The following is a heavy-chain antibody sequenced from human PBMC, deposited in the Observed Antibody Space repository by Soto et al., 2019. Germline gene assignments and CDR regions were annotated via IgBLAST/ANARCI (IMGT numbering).Heavy chain of an antibody. CDR1: GFTFSSYG. CDR3: ASSAATVISAFDY. V-gene: IGHV3-30*03. Sequence: QVQLVESGGGVVQPGRSLRLSCAASGFTFSSYGMHWFRQAPGKGLEWVAVISYDGSNKYYADSVKGRFTISRDNSKNTLYLQMNSLRAEDTAVYYCASSAATVISAFDYWGQGTLVTVSS. J-gene: IGHJ4*02. CDR2: ISYDGSNK. D-gene: IGHD6-13*01.